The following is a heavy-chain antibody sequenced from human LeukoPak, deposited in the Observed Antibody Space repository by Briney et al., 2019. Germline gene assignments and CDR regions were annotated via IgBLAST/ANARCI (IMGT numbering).Heavy chain of an antibody. V-gene: IGHV4-38-2*01. CDR2: IYHSGST. CDR3: ARAPRDSSSSNCMRRFDY. J-gene: IGHJ4*02. CDR1: GYSISSDNY. D-gene: IGHD3-22*01. Sequence: SETPSLTCAVSGYSISSDNYWVWIRQPPGQGLEWTGGIYHSGSTYYNPSLKSRVTMSVDTSKNQFSLKLSSVTAADTAVYYCARAPRDSSSSNCMRRFDYWGQGTLVTVSS.